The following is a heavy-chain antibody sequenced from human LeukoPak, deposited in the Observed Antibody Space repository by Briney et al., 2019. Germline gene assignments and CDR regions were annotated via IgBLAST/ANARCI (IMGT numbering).Heavy chain of an antibody. CDR2: ISAYNGNT. Sequence: VASVKVSCKASGYTFISYGISWVRQAPGQGLEWTGWISAYNGNTNYAQKLQGRVTMTTDTSTSTAYMELRSLRSDDTAVYYCARDLSIAAAGNWFDPWGQGTLVTVSS. CDR1: GYTFISYG. J-gene: IGHJ5*02. CDR3: ARDLSIAAAGNWFDP. V-gene: IGHV1-18*01. D-gene: IGHD6-13*01.